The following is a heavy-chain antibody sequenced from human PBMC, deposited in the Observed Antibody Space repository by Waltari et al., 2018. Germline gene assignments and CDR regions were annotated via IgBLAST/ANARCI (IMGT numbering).Heavy chain of an antibody. V-gene: IGHV3-7*01. Sequence: EVQLVESGGGLVQPGGSLRLSCAASGFTFSSYWMSWVRQAPGKGLGWVASIRQDGSEKYYVDSVKGRFTISRDNAKNLLYLQMNSLRAEDTAVYYCARDGDAFDIWGQGTMVTVSS. CDR1: GFTFSSYW. J-gene: IGHJ3*02. CDR2: IRQDGSEK. CDR3: ARDGDAFDI.